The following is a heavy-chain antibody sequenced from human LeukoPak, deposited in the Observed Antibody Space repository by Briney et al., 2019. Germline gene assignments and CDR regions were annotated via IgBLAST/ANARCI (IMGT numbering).Heavy chain of an antibody. V-gene: IGHV4-31*03. CDR1: GGSISSGGFY. J-gene: IGHJ4*02. CDR3: TRESGAFSPFGF. CDR2: IYYSGRA. D-gene: IGHD1-26*01. Sequence: SETLSLTCTVSGGSISSGGFYWSWIRQHPGKGLEWIGYIYYSGRAYYNPSLKNRVTISVDTSKNQFTLNLSSVTAADTAMYYCTRESGAFSPFGFWGQGTLVTVSS.